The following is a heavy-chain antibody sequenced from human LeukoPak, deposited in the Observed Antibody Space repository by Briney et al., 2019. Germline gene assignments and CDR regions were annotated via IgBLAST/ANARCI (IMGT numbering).Heavy chain of an antibody. J-gene: IGHJ6*03. Sequence: PSQTLSLTCTVSGGSISSGSYYWSWIRQPAGKGLVWIGRIYTSGSTNYNPSLKSRVTISVDTSKNQFSLRLSSVTAADTAVYYCARDHCSGGSCYRDYYYYYMDVWGKGTTVTVSS. CDR1: GGSISSGSYY. D-gene: IGHD2-15*01. V-gene: IGHV4-61*02. CDR3: ARDHCSGGSCYRDYYYYYMDV. CDR2: IYTSGST.